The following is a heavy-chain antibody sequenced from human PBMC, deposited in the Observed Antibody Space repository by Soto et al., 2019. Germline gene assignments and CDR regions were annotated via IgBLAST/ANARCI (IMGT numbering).Heavy chain of an antibody. CDR2: IKQDGSEK. CDR1: GFTFSSYW. CDR3: ARAEVVVAAAYFDY. V-gene: IGHV3-7*03. Sequence: EVQLVESGGGLVQPGGSLRLSCAASGFTFSSYWMSWVRQAPGKGLEWVANIKQDGSEKYYVDSVKGRFTISRDNAKNSLYLQMKSLRAEDTAVYYCARAEVVVAAAYFDYWGQGTLVTVSS. J-gene: IGHJ4*02. D-gene: IGHD2-15*01.